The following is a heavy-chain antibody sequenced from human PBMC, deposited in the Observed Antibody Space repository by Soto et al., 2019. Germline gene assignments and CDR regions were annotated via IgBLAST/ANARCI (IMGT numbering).Heavy chain of an antibody. CDR3: AMGGYAISDGCKRGYSGMDV. J-gene: IGHJ6*02. D-gene: IGHD2-21*01. V-gene: IGHV1-69*12. CDR2: IIPMSNTA. CDR1: GGTFSTYA. Sequence: QVQLVQSGAEVKKPGSSVKVSCKASGGTFSTYAVSWVRQAPGQGLEWMGAIIPMSNTANYAQNFRDRVTFTADEATRSAYMGLSSLRCEDTAVFYCAMGGYAISDGCKRGYSGMDVWGQGTTVTVSS.